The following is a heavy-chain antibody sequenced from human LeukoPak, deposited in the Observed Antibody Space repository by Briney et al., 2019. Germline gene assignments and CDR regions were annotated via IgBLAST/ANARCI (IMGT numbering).Heavy chain of an antibody. CDR2: INPSGGST. CDR1: GYTFTSYY. CDR3: ARDHPDYYFDY. D-gene: IGHD3-3*01. Sequence: ASVKVSCKASGYTFTSYYMHWVRQAPGQGLEWMGIINPSGGSTSYAQKFQGRVTMTRDMSTSTVYMELSSLRSEDTAVYYCARDHPDYYFDYWGQGTLVTVSS. V-gene: IGHV1-46*01. J-gene: IGHJ4*02.